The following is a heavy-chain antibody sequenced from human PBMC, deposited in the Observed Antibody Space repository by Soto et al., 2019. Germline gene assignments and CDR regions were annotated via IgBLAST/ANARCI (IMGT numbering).Heavy chain of an antibody. CDR1: GFTFSSYG. D-gene: IGHD6-19*01. CDR3: PKDLIRGWSGGRLEGLGY. J-gene: IGHJ4*02. CDR2: ISYDGSNK. V-gene: IGHV3-30*18. Sequence: QVQLVESGGGVVQPGRSLRLSCAASGFTFSSYGMHWVRQAPGKGLEWVAVISYDGSNKDYADSVNGRFTISRDKSKNSLYLQRTSLRVEDTAVYYCPKDLIRGWSGGRLEGLGYWGQGTLDTVSS.